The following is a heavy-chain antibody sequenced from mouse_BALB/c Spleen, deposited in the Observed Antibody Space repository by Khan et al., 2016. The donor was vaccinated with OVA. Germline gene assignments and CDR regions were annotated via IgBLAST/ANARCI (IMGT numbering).Heavy chain of an antibody. D-gene: IGHD2-10*01. J-gene: IGHJ4*01. CDR3: ARPPYFSYTLDY. CDR1: GYTFTNYG. V-gene: IGHV9-3-1*01. Sequence: QIQLVQSGPELKKPGETVKISCKASGYTFTNYGMNWVKQSPGKALRWMGWITTYTGEPTYADDFKGRFAFSLETSATTAYLQINNLKNEDTATYFCARPPYFSYTLDYWGQGTSVTVSS. CDR2: ITTYTGEP.